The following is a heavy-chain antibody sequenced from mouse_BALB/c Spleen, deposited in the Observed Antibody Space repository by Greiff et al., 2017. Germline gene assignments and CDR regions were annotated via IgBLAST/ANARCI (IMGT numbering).Heavy chain of an antibody. D-gene: IGHD3-3*01. J-gene: IGHJ4*01. CDR2: ISSGSSTI. Sequence: EVKVVESGGGLVQPGGSRKLSCAASGFTFSSFGMHWVRQAPEKGLEWVAYISSGSSTIYYADTVKGRFTIPRDNPKNTLFLQMTSLRSEDTAMYYCASGGDGEYYAMDYWGQGTSVTVSS. V-gene: IGHV5-17*02. CDR3: ASGGDGEYYAMDY. CDR1: GFTFSSFG.